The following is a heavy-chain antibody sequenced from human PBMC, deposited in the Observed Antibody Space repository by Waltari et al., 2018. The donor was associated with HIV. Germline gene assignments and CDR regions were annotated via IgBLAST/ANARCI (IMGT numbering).Heavy chain of an antibody. V-gene: IGHV3-7*01. D-gene: IGHD3-16*01. CDR3: GRGGLRDY. CDR2: INEDGSKK. J-gene: IGHJ4*02. Sequence: EFQLVDSGGGLVQPGGSLGISCAASGFPISSYSMSWVRQAPGKGLEWVAIINEDGSKKDYVDSVKGRFTISRDNARNSLYLQMNNLRRGDTAVYYCGRGGLRDYWGQGTLVTVSS. CDR1: GFPISSYS.